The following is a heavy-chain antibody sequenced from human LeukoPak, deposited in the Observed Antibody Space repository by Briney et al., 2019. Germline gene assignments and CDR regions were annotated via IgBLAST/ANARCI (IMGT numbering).Heavy chain of an antibody. D-gene: IGHD2-2*02. CDR3: AREYLFRSYGMDV. J-gene: IGHJ6*02. CDR1: GFTFSSYE. Sequence: GGSLRLSCAASGFTFSSYEMNWVRQAPGKGLEWVSYISSSGSTIYYADSVKGRFTISRDNAENSLYLQMNSLRAEDTAVYYCAREYLFRSYGMDVWGQGTTVTVSS. CDR2: ISSSGSTI. V-gene: IGHV3-48*03.